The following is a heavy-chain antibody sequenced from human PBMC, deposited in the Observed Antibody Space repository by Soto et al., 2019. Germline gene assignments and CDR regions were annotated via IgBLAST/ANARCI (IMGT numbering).Heavy chain of an antibody. CDR3: ARGVVPAANYYYYGMDV. V-gene: IGHV1-69*01. D-gene: IGHD2-2*01. CDR2: IIPIFGTA. Sequence: QVQLVQSGAEVKKPGSSVKVSCKASGGTFSSYAISWVRQAPGQGLEWMGGIIPIFGTANDAQKFQGRVTITADESTSTAYMELSSLRSEDTAVYYCARGVVPAANYYYYGMDVWGQGTTVTVSS. CDR1: GGTFSSYA. J-gene: IGHJ6*02.